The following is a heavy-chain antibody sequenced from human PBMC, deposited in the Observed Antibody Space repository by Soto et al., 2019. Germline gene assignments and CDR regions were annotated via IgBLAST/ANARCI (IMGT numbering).Heavy chain of an antibody. CDR1: GGSVSSGSYY. V-gene: IGHV4-61*01. D-gene: IGHD6-13*01. Sequence: SETLSLTCTVSGGSVSSGSYYWSWIRQPPGKGLEWIGYIYYIGSTNYNPSLKSRVTISVDTSKNQFSLKLSSVTAADTAVYYCARVEEQQLEYYFDYWGQGTLVTVSS. CDR3: ARVEEQQLEYYFDY. CDR2: IYYIGST. J-gene: IGHJ4*02.